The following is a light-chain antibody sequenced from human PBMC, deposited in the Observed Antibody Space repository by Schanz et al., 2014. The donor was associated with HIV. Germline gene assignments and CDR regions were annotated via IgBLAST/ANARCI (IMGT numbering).Light chain of an antibody. CDR3: QQYTGYSPTFT. CDR2: GAS. Sequence: EMVMTQSPATLSVSPGERATLSCRASQSVTSDLAWYQQKPGQAPRLLIYGASTRATGIPPRFSGSGSGTEFTLTISSLQPDDFATYYCQQYTGYSPTFTFGPGTKVDVK. CDR1: QSVTSD. V-gene: IGKV3-15*01. J-gene: IGKJ3*01.